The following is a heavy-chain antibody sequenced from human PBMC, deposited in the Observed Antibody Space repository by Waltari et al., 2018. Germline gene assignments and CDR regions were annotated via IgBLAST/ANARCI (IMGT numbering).Heavy chain of an antibody. CDR1: GFSLSTSGVG. CDR2: IYWNDDK. Sequence: QITLKESGPTLVKPTQTLTLTCTFSGFSLSTSGVGVGWIRQPPGKALEWLALIYWNDDKRYSPSLKSRLTITKDTSKNQVVLTMTNMDPVDTATSYCAHRRRGDYGHGGIYWYFDLWGRGTLVTVSS. CDR3: AHRRRGDYGHGGIYWYFDL. D-gene: IGHD4-17*01. J-gene: IGHJ2*01. V-gene: IGHV2-5*01.